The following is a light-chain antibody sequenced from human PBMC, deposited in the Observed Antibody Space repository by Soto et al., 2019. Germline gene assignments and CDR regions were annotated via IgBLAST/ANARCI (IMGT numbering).Light chain of an antibody. J-gene: IGLJ1*01. CDR1: RSDVGAYNY. CDR2: EVT. Sequence: QSVLTQPASVSGSPGQSIAISCSGTRSDVGAYNYVSWYKQHPGKAPKFTTSEVTNRPSGVSDRFSGSKSGNTASLTISGLQSEDEADYYCSSFTSRFTFVFGAGTNVT. V-gene: IGLV2-14*01. CDR3: SSFTSRFTFV.